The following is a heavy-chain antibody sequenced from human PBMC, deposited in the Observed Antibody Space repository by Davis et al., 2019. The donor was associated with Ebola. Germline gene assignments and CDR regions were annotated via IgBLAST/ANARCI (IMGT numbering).Heavy chain of an antibody. CDR2: INSDASRT. V-gene: IGHV3-74*01. CDR3: VRPAIRGGVFDD. J-gene: IGHJ4*02. CDR1: GFTFSSSW. D-gene: IGHD2-21*01. Sequence: GESLKISCAASGFTFSSSWMHWVRQDPGKGLVWVSRINSDASRTDYADSVKGRFTISRDNAKNMVYLQMSSLRADDTAVYHCVRPAIRGGVFDDWGQGTLVTVSS.